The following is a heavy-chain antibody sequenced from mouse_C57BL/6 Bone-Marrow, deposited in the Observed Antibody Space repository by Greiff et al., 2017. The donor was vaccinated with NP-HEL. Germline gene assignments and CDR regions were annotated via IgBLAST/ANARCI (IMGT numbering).Heavy chain of an antibody. CDR3: ARSMMVTNYAMDY. V-gene: IGHV7-3*01. D-gene: IGHD2-3*01. CDR1: GFTFTDYY. J-gene: IGHJ4*01. Sequence: EVQLQESGGGLVQPGGSLSLSCAASGFTFTDYYMSWVRQPPGKALEWLGFIRNKANGYTTEYSASVKGRFTISRDNSQSILYLQMNALRAEDSATYYCARSMMVTNYAMDYWGQGTSVTVSS. CDR2: IRNKANGYTT.